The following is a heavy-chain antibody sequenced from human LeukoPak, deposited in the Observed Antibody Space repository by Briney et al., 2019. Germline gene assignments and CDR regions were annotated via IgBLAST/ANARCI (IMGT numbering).Heavy chain of an antibody. CDR1: GGSFSGYY. D-gene: IGHD6-19*01. CDR2: INHSGST. J-gene: IGHJ4*02. V-gene: IGHV4-34*01. Sequence: SETLSLTCAVYGGSFSGYYWSWIRQPPGKGLEWIGEINHSGSTNYNPSLKSRVTISVDTSKNQFSLKLSSVTAADTAVYYCARHGGGHSSGWTFDYWGQGTLVTVSS. CDR3: ARHGGGHSSGWTFDY.